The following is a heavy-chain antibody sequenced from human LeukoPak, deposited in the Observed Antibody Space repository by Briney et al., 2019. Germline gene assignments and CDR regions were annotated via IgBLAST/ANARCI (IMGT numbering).Heavy chain of an antibody. CDR1: GGSFSGYY. Sequence: SETLSLTCAVYGGSFSGYYRSWIRQPPGKGLEWIGEINHSGSTNYNPSLKSRVTISVDTSKNQCSLKLSSVTAADTAVYYCARGSGSSWFDYWGQGTLVTVSS. J-gene: IGHJ4*02. CDR2: INHSGST. CDR3: ARGSGSSWFDY. V-gene: IGHV4-34*01. D-gene: IGHD6-13*01.